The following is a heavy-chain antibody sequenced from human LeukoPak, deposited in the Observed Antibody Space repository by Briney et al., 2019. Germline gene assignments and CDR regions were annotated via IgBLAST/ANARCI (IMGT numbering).Heavy chain of an antibody. D-gene: IGHD5-12*01. CDR3: VEGGYSGYDLDY. Sequence: GGSLRLSCAASGFTFSSYSMNWVRQAPGKGLEWVSYISSSGSTIYYADSVKGRFTISRDNAKNSLYLQMNSLRAEDTAVYYCVEGGYSGYDLDYWGQGTLVTVSS. CDR1: GFTFSSYS. V-gene: IGHV3-48*04. J-gene: IGHJ4*02. CDR2: ISSSGSTI.